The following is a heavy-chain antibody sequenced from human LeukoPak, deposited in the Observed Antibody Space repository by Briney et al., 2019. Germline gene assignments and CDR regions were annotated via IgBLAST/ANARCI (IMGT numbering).Heavy chain of an antibody. D-gene: IGHD3-22*01. CDR1: GFTFSSYW. J-gene: IGHJ4*02. CDR3: ARDRGGYYY. V-gene: IGHV3-7*05. Sequence: GGSLRHSSAAPGFTFSSYWMSWVRQAPGKGLEWVANIKQDGSEKYYVDSVKGRFTISRDNAKNSLYLQMNSLRAEDTAVYYCARDRGGYYYWGQGTLVTVSS. CDR2: IKQDGSEK.